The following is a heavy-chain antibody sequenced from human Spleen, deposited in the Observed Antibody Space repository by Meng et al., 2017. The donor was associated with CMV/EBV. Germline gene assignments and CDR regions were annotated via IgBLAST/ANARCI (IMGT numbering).Heavy chain of an antibody. J-gene: IGHJ5*02. V-gene: IGHV4-30-4*08. CDR1: VGSFSGGDYY. CDR2: IYDSGST. D-gene: IGHD3-10*01. Sequence: QGQLTGSGQGLVTPSKTLPSPATVSVGSFSGGDYYGSWTRQPPGKGLEWIGYIYDSGSTYYNPSLKSRVTISVDTSKNQFSLKLSSVTAADTAVYYCARPRAGQTGWFDPWGQGTLVTVSS. CDR3: ARPRAGQTGWFDP.